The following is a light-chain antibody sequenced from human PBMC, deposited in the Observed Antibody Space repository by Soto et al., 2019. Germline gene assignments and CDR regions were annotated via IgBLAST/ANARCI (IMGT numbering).Light chain of an antibody. CDR1: SSNIGAGYD. J-gene: IGLJ1*01. CDR2: GNS. Sequence: QSVLTQPPSVSGAPGPRVTISCTGSSSNIGAGYDVHWYQHLPGTAPKLLIYGNSNRPSGVPDRFSGSKSGTSASLAITGLQAEDEADYYCQSYDSSLSGSDVFGTGTKVTVL. V-gene: IGLV1-40*01. CDR3: QSYDSSLSGSDV.